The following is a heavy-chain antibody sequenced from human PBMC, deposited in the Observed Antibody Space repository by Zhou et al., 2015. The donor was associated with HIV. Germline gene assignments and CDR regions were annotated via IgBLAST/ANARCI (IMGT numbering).Heavy chain of an antibody. V-gene: IGHV1-18*01. Sequence: QVHLVQSGAEVKKPGASVKVSCKASGYMFSAYGITWVRQVPGQGLEWVGWISGDNDTKYAQKFQGRVTMTTDTSTTTAYMEVRSLRADDTAVYYCARNVVVGANYFYYYLDVWGKGTTVTVSS. CDR2: ISGDNDT. CDR1: GYMFSAYG. CDR3: ARNVVVGANYFYYYLDV. J-gene: IGHJ6*03. D-gene: IGHD2-15*01.